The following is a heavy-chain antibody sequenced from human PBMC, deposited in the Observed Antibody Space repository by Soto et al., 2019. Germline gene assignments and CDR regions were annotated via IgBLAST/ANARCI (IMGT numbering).Heavy chain of an antibody. Sequence: QLQLQESGSGLVKPSQTLSLTCAVSGGSISSGGYSWSWIRQPPGKGLEWIGYIYHSGSTYYNPSLKSRVNISVDRSKNQFSLKLSSVTAADTAVYYCAREVVAATGGMDVWGQGTTVTVSS. J-gene: IGHJ6*02. V-gene: IGHV4-30-2*01. CDR2: IYHSGST. D-gene: IGHD2-15*01. CDR3: AREVVAATGGMDV. CDR1: GGSISSGGYS.